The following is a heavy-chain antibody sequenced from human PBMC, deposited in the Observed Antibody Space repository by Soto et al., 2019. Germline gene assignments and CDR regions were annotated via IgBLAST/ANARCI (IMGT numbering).Heavy chain of an antibody. D-gene: IGHD3-22*01. J-gene: IGHJ4*02. CDR1: VGSFSGYY. V-gene: IGHV4-34*01. CDR3: ARGISMMVLVQRDAPDKFYFDS. Sequence: PSETLSLTCAVYVGSFSGYYWSWIRQPPGKGLEWIGEIYHSGSTNYNPSLKSRVTISVDTSKNQFSLQLRSVTAADTAVYYCARGISMMVLVQRDAPDKFYFDSWGQGTLVTVSS. CDR2: IYHSGST.